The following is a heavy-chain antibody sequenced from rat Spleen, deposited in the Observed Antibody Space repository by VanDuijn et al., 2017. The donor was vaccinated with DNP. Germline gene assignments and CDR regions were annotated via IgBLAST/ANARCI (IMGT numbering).Heavy chain of an antibody. CDR2: ISYDGSST. V-gene: IGHV5-7*01. D-gene: IGHD1-12*03. CDR3: ATSGYGYDGYPFAY. CDR1: GFTFSDYN. Sequence: EEQLVGSGGGLVQPGRSLKLSCVASGFTFSDYNMVWVRQAPKKGLEWVATISYDGSSTYYRDSVKGRFTISRDNAKSTLFLQMDSLRSEDTATYYCATSGYGYDGYPFAYWGQGTLVTVSS. J-gene: IGHJ3*01.